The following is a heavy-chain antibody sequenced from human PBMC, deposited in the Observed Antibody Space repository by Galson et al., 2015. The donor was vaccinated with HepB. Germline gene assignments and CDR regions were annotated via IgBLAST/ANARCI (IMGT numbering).Heavy chain of an antibody. V-gene: IGHV4-34*01. CDR3: ARGRKKVRGVSSLYYYYGLDV. D-gene: IGHD3-10*01. Sequence: YNPSLYGRVTISIDTSKSQFSLKLSSVTAADTAVYYCARGRKKVRGVSSLYYYYGLDVWGQGTTVTVS. J-gene: IGHJ6*02.